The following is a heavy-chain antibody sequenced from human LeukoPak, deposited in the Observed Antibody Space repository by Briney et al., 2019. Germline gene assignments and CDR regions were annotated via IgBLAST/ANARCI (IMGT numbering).Heavy chain of an antibody. J-gene: IGHJ6*03. CDR3: ARSPTSSSWYTNYYYYMDV. V-gene: IGHV3-13*01. Sequence: GGSLRLSCAASGFTFSSYDMHWVRQATGKDLEWVSAIGTAGDTYYPGSVKGRFTISRENAKNSLYLQMNSLRAGDTAVYYCARSPTSSSWYTNYYYYMDVWGKGTTVTVSS. CDR1: GFTFSSYD. D-gene: IGHD6-13*01. CDR2: IGTAGDT.